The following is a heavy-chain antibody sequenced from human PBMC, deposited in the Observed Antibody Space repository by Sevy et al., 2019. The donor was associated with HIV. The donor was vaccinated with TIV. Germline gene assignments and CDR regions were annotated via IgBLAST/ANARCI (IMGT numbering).Heavy chain of an antibody. D-gene: IGHD3-22*01. CDR1: GFTFSDYA. CDR3: TRDPSAGSGYPTYQH. CDR2: IRSKAYSGTT. V-gene: IGHV3-49*03. J-gene: IGHJ1*01. Sequence: GGSLRLSCTASGFTFSDYAMSWFRQAPGKGLEWVGFIRSKAYSGTTEYAASVKGRFTISRDDSKSIAYLQMNSLKTEDTAVYYCTRDPSAGSGYPTYQHWGQGTLVTVSS.